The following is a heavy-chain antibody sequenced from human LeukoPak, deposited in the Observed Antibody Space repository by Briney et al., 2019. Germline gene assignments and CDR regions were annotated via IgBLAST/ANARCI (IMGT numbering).Heavy chain of an antibody. J-gene: IGHJ2*01. D-gene: IGHD3-9*01. CDR2: IYYSGST. CDR1: GGSISSSSYY. CDR3: ARREYFDLLLDWYFDL. V-gene: IGHV4-39*01. Sequence: SETLSLTCTVSGGSISSSSYYWGWIRQPPGKGLEWLGSIYYSGSTYYNPSLKSRFTISVYKSNNKFSRKLSAVTAADTAVYYCARREYFDLLLDWYFDLWGRGTLVTVSS.